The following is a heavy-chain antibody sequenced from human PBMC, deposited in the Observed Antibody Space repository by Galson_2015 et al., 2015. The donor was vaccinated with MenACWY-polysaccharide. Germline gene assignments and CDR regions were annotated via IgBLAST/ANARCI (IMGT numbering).Heavy chain of an antibody. V-gene: IGHV3-21*01. J-gene: IGHJ4*02. CDR3: ARGQLLLWFGELPSYFDY. CDR2: ISSSSSYI. CDR1: GFTFSSYS. D-gene: IGHD3-10*01. Sequence: SLRLSCAASGFTFSSYSMNWVRQAPGKGLEWVSSISSSSSYIYYADSVKGRFTISRDNAKNSLYLQMNSLRAEDTAVYYCARGQLLLWFGELPSYFDYWGQGTLVTVSS.